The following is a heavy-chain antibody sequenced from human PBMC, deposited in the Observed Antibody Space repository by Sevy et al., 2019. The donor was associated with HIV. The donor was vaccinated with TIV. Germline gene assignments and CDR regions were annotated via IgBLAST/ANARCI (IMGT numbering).Heavy chain of an antibody. CDR2: IKQDGSEK. J-gene: IGHJ4*02. V-gene: IGHV3-7*01. CDR1: GFTFSSYW. Sequence: GGSLRLSCAASGFTFSSYWMNWVRQAPGKGLEWVANIKQDGSEKYYVDSVKGRFTISRDNAKNSMHLQMNSLRAEDTALYYCARASTAAASYLGQGTLVTVSS. D-gene: IGHD6-25*01. CDR3: ARASTAAASY.